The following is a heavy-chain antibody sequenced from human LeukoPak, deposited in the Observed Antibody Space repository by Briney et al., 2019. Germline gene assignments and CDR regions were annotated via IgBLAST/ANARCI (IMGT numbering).Heavy chain of an antibody. CDR3: AKRYSSGWASPYDY. Sequence: GGSLRLSCAASGFTFSSYSLNWVRQAPGKGLEWVSAISGSGGSTYYADSVKGRFTISRDNSKNTLYLQMNSLRAEDTAVYYCAKRYSSGWASPYDYWGQGTLVTVSS. J-gene: IGHJ4*02. CDR1: GFTFSSYS. D-gene: IGHD6-19*01. CDR2: ISGSGGST. V-gene: IGHV3-23*01.